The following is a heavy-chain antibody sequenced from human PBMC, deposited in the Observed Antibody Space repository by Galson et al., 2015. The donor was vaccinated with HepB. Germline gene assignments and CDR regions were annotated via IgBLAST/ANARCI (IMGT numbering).Heavy chain of an antibody. CDR2: ISSSSSYT. J-gene: IGHJ3*02. D-gene: IGHD6-19*01. CDR1: GFTFSDYY. CDR3: ARCIAVAGGVDGFDI. Sequence: SLRLSCAASGFTFSDYYMSWLRQAPGKGLEWVSYISSSSSYTNYADSVKGRFTISRDNAKNTLYLQMNSLRAADTAVYYCARCIAVAGGVDGFDIWGQGTMVTVSS. V-gene: IGHV3-11*06.